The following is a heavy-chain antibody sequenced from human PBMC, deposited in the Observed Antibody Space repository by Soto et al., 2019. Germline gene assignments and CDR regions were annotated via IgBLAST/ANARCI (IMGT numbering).Heavy chain of an antibody. CDR2: IYYSGST. V-gene: IGHV4-39*01. D-gene: IGHD1-20*01. CDR3: ARLRITGTKTN. J-gene: IGHJ4*02. Sequence: PSETLSLTCTVSGVSISSSSYYWGWIRQPPGKGLEWIGSIYYSGSTYYNPSLKSRVTISVDTSKNQFSLKLSSVTAADTAVYYCARLRITGTKTNWGQGTLVTVSS. CDR1: GVSISSSSYY.